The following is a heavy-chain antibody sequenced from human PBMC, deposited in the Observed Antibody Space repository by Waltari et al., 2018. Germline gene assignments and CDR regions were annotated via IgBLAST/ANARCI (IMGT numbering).Heavy chain of an antibody. CDR1: GFTFSNYV. D-gene: IGHD3-3*01. Sequence: EVQLLESGGGLVQPGGSLRLSCAASGFTFSNYVMSWVRQAPGKGLEWVSSISASGGSTFYSDSVKGRFTISRDNSKNTLYVQVNSLRAEDTAVYYCARGSYDFWDGYTLDYWGQGTLLSVSS. J-gene: IGHJ4*02. CDR2: ISASGGST. CDR3: ARGSYDFWDGYTLDY. V-gene: IGHV3-23*01.